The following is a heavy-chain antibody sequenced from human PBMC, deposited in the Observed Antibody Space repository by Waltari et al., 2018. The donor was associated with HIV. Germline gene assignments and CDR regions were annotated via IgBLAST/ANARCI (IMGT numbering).Heavy chain of an antibody. D-gene: IGHD3-3*01. CDR1: GFDFKNYA. Sequence: QAQLTESGGGVVQPGESLRLSCAASGFDFKNYAIHWVRQAPGKGLQWVAAISFDGKTQFYAPSVKDHFTVSRDNSNDTVTLQINSLSADDTAFFYCVVLDLPSIDNWCRGTLLIVSS. CDR2: ISFDGKTQ. J-gene: IGHJ4*02. V-gene: IGHV3-30*16. CDR3: VVLDLPSIDN.